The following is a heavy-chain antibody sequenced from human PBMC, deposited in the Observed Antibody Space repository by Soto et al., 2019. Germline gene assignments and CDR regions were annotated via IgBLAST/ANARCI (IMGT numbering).Heavy chain of an antibody. Sequence: RGSLRLSCAGSGFTFSSYARSWVRQAPGKGLEWVSAISGSGGSTYYADSVKGRFTISRDNSKNTLYLQMNSLRAEDTAVYYCAKDRSSPYPPYYFDYWGQGTLVTVSS. J-gene: IGHJ4*02. CDR3: AKDRSSPYPPYYFDY. CDR2: ISGSGGST. V-gene: IGHV3-23*01. CDR1: GFTFSSYA. D-gene: IGHD6-13*01.